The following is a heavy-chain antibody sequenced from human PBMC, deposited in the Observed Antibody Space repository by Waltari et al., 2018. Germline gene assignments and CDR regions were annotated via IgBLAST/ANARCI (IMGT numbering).Heavy chain of an antibody. CDR1: GGSISRYY. D-gene: IGHD1-26*01. CDR3: ARGLVGATTNWFDP. Sequence: QVQLQESGPGLVTPSETLSLTCTVSGGSISRYYWSWIRQPPGKGLEWIGYIYYSGSTNYNPSLKSRVTISVDTSKNQFSLKLSSVTAADTAVYYCARGLVGATTNWFDPWGQGTLVTVSS. V-gene: IGHV4-59*01. CDR2: IYYSGST. J-gene: IGHJ5*02.